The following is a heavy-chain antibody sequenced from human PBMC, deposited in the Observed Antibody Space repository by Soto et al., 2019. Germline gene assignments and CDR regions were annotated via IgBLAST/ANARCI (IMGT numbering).Heavy chain of an antibody. V-gene: IGHV3-9*01. CDR3: AKDKWELSYYFDY. J-gene: IGHJ4*02. CDR2: ISWNSGSI. D-gene: IGHD1-26*01. CDR1: GFTFDDYA. Sequence: EVQLVESGGGLVQPGRSLRLSCAASGFTFDDYAMHWVRQAPGKGLEWVSAISWNSGSIGYADSVKGRFTISRDNAKNSLYLQMNSLRAEDTALYYCAKDKWELSYYFDYWGQGTLVTVSS.